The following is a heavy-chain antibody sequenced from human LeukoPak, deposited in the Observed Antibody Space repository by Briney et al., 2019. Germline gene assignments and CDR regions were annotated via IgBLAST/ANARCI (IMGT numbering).Heavy chain of an antibody. CDR3: ARQGYSSSVPFDY. CDR1: GYTFTSYD. V-gene: IGHV1-8*01. CDR2: MNPNSSNT. Sequence: APVEVACHASGYTFTSYDINWARHATGQGLEWMGWMNPNSSNTGYAQKFQCRVTMTRNTSISTAYMELSRLRSEDTAVYYCARQGYSSSVPFDYWGQGTLVTVSS. D-gene: IGHD6-13*01. J-gene: IGHJ4*02.